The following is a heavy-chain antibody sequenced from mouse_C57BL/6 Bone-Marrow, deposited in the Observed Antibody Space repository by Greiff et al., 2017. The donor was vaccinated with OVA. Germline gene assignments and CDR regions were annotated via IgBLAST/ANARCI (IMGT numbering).Heavy chain of an antibody. J-gene: IGHJ4*01. D-gene: IGHD2-1*01. CDR1: GYSFTSYY. CDR2: IYPGSGNT. CDR3: ARGDGNYGAMDY. V-gene: IGHV1-66*01. Sequence: QVQLKESGPELVKPGASVKISCKASGYSFTSYYIHWVKQRPGQGLEWIGWIYPGSGNTKYNEKFKGKATLTADTSSSTAYMQLSSITSEDYAVYYCARGDGNYGAMDYGGQGTSVTVSS.